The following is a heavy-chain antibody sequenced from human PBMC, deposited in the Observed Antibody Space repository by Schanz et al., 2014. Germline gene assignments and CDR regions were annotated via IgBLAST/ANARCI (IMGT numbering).Heavy chain of an antibody. D-gene: IGHD2-2*01. CDR3: ARDRRRYCSTASCLHDNWFDP. V-gene: IGHV1-18*01. CDR2: INPSGGST. Sequence: QVQLVQSGDEVKKPGASVKVSCKTSGYTFSDYGITWVRQAPGQGLEWMGMINPSGGSTNYAQKVQGRVTMTTDTSTSTAYMDLRSLRSDDTAVYYCARDRRRYCSTASCLHDNWFDPWGQGTLVIVSS. J-gene: IGHJ5*02. CDR1: GYTFSDYG.